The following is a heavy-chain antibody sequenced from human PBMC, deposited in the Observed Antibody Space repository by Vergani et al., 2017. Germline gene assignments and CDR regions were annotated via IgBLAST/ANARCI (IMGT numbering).Heavy chain of an antibody. CDR3: ARGLRYYDSSGYLDAFDI. CDR2: INHSGST. D-gene: IGHD3-22*01. Sequence: QVQLQESGPGLVKPPGTLSLTCAVSGGSISGTNWWSWVRQSPGKGLEWIGEINHSGSTNYNPSLKSRVTISVDTSKNQFSLKLSSVTAADTAVYYCARGLRYYDSSGYLDAFDIWGQGTMVTVSS. J-gene: IGHJ3*02. V-gene: IGHV4-4*03. CDR1: GGSISGTNW.